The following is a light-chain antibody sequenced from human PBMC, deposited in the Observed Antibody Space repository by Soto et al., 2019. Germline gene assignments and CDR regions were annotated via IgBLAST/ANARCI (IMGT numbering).Light chain of an antibody. CDR1: SSNIGSNI. CDR2: SVH. CDR3: AAWDDSLNVVV. J-gene: IGLJ3*02. V-gene: IGLV1-44*01. Sequence: QSVLTQPPSASGTPGQRVTISCTGSSSNIGSNIVNWYQQLPATAPKLVIHSVHQRPSGVPYRFSGSQSVTSASLSISGLQSEDEADYYCAAWDDSLNVVVFGGGTKVTVL.